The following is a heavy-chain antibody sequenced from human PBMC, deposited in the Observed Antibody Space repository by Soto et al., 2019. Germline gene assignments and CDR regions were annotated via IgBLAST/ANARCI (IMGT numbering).Heavy chain of an antibody. CDR1: GGSITTGGYY. CDR3: ARTKCSGGSCYSWPLDY. J-gene: IGHJ4*02. V-gene: IGHV4-31*03. CDR2: GYYSEST. D-gene: IGHD2-15*01. Sequence: SETLSLTCTVSGGSITTGGYYWSWIRQLPGKGLEWIGHGYYSESTYYNPSLKSRVSISLDTSKNQFSLKLSFVTAADTAMYYCARTKCSGGSCYSWPLDYWGQGTPVTVSS.